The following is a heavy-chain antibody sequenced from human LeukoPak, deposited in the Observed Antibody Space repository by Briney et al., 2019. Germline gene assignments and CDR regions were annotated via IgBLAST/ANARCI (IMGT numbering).Heavy chain of an antibody. CDR1: GGTFSSYA. V-gene: IGHV1-69*13. Sequence: SVKVSRKASGGTFSSYAISWVRQAPGQGLEWMGGIIPIFGTANYAQKFQGRVTITADESTSTAYMELSSLRSEDTAVYYCVRSYDFWSGYYPGYYYYGMDVWGRGTTVTVSS. CDR2: IIPIFGTA. D-gene: IGHD3-3*01. J-gene: IGHJ6*02. CDR3: VRSYDFWSGYYPGYYYYGMDV.